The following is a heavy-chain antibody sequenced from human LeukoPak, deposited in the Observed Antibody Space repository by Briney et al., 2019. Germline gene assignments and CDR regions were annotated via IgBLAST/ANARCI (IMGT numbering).Heavy chain of an antibody. V-gene: IGHV3-23*01. CDR1: GFTFSSYA. CDR2: ISDNGGST. J-gene: IGHJ1*01. CDR3: AREFGLITSH. D-gene: IGHD3/OR15-3a*01. Sequence: GRSLRLPCAASGFTFSSYAMSWVRQAPGKGLEWVSSISDNGGSTYSADSVKGRFTISRDNSKNTLYLQMNSLRAEDTAVYYCAREFGLITSHWGQGTLVTVSS.